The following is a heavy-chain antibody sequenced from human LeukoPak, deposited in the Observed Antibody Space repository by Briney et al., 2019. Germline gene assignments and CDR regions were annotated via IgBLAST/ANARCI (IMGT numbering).Heavy chain of an antibody. V-gene: IGHV1-69*13. CDR2: IIPIFGTA. J-gene: IGHJ6*02. D-gene: IGHD1-1*01. CDR1: GGTFSSYD. Sequence: SVKVSCKASGGTFSSYDISWVRQAPGQGLEWMGGIIPIFGTANYAQKFQGRVTITADESTSTACMELSSLRSEDTAVYYCANRRRASRGYGMDVWGQGITVTVSS. CDR3: ANRRRASRGYGMDV.